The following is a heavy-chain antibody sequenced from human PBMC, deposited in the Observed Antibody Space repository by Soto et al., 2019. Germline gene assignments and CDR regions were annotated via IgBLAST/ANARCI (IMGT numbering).Heavy chain of an antibody. J-gene: IGHJ4*02. CDR1: GGSISSSSYY. D-gene: IGHD3-16*02. CDR3: ARHHDMITFGGVIVRY. CDR2: IYYSGST. Sequence: QLQLQESGPGLVKPSETLSLTCTVSGGSISSSSYYWGWIRQPPGKGLEWIGSIYYSGSTYYNPSLKSRVTISVDTSKNQFSLKLSSVTAADTAVYYCARHHDMITFGGVIVRYWGQGTLVTVSS. V-gene: IGHV4-39*01.